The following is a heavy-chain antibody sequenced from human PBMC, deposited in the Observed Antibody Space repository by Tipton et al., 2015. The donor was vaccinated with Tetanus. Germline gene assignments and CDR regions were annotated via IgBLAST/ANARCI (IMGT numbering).Heavy chain of an antibody. J-gene: IGHJ4*02. V-gene: IGHV4-34*01. D-gene: IGHD6-13*01. CDR3: ACHRHSNWFDY. CDR1: GGSFSGYY. CDR2: INHSGGT. Sequence: TLSLTCAVYGGSFSGYYWSWIRQTPGKGLEWIGEINHSGGTNYNPSLKSRVSISVDTTKKQLYLNLTSVTAADTAVYHCACHRHSNWFDYWGQGTLVTVSS.